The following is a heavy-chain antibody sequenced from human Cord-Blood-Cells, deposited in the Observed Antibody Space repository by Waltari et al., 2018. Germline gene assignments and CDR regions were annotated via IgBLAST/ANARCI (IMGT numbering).Heavy chain of an antibody. J-gene: IGHJ4*02. CDR2: PNPIVCTA. D-gene: IGHD6-13*01. V-gene: IGHV1-69*01. CDR3: ASHFEYSSSLYSCDD. Sequence: QVQLVQSGAEVQKPGSSVKVSCKASGGTFSSDSISWVRQAPGQGLEWLGGPNPIVCTATYAQKVKGRVTITAAESPGTAYMEVGSLRAEDTAGYSCASHFEYSSSLYSCDDWGQGTLVTVSS. CDR1: GGTFSSDS.